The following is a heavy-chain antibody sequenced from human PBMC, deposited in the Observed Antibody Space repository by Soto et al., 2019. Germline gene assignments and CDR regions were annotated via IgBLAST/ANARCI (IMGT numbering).Heavy chain of an antibody. J-gene: IGHJ5*02. CDR1: GGSSSDFY. CDR2: IYDDGSA. CDR3: ARDKYCSGGSCRKNWFDT. V-gene: IGHV4-59*01. Sequence: LEPLSVTCSVAGGSSSDFYWRCIRKHTGKGLEWLAYIYDDGSANYNPSLKSRATISLDMSKNQFSLKLTSVTAADTAVYYCARDKYCSGGSCRKNWFDTRGQGTLVTVSS. D-gene: IGHD2-15*01.